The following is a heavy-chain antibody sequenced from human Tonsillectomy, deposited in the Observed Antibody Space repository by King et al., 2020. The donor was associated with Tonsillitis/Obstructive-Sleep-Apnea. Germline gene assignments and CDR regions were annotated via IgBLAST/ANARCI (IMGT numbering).Heavy chain of an antibody. V-gene: IGHV4-59*11. CDR1: GGSISSHY. CDR2: IHYSGGT. J-gene: IGHJ3*02. D-gene: IGHD2-8*01. Sequence: QLQESGPGLVKPSETLSLTCTVSGGSISSHYWSWIRQPPGKGLEWIGYIHYSGGTNYNRSLKSRVTISVDTSKNQFSLKLSSVTAADTAVYYCARDMVLEAGGDAFDIWGQGTMVTVSS. CDR3: ARDMVLEAGGDAFDI.